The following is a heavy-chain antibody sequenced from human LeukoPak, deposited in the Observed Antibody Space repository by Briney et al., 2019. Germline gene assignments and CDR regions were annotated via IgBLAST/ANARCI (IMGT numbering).Heavy chain of an antibody. CDR3: ARVGSGWWGGWFDP. J-gene: IGHJ5*02. D-gene: IGHD6-19*01. V-gene: IGHV4-59*01. CDR2: IYYSGST. Sequence: PSETLSLTCTVSGGSINSYYWSWIRQPPGKGLEWIGYIYYSGSTNYNPSLKSRVTISVDTSKNQFSLKLSSVTAADTAVYYCARVGSGWWGGWFDPWGQGTLVTVSS. CDR1: GGSINSYY.